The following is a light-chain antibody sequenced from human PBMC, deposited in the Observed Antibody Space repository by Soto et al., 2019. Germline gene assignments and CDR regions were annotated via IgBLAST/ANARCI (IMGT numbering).Light chain of an antibody. Sequence: SYELTQPPSVSVAPGQTARITCRGNNLERKSVHWYQQKPGQAPVLVVYDDSDRPSGIPERFSGSNSGSPATLTISRVEAGDEADYYCQVWDSTSDHYVFGPAPKVTVL. V-gene: IGLV3-21*02. CDR1: NLERKS. CDR3: QVWDSTSDHYV. J-gene: IGLJ1*01. CDR2: DDS.